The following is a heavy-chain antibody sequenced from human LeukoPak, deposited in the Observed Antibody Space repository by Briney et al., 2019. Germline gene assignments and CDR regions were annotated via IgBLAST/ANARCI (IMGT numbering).Heavy chain of an antibody. Sequence: ASVKVSCKASGYTFTGYYMHWVRQAPGQGLEWMGWINPNSGGTNYAQKFQGRVTMTRDTSISTAYMELSRLRSDDTAVYYCARDLMLGVYWYFDLWGRGTLVTVSS. J-gene: IGHJ2*01. CDR2: INPNSGGT. D-gene: IGHD3-16*01. CDR1: GYTFTGYY. CDR3: ARDLMLGVYWYFDL. V-gene: IGHV1-2*02.